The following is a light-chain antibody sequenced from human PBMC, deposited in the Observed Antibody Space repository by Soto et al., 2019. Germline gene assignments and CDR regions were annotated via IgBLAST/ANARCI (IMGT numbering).Light chain of an antibody. J-gene: IGLJ1*01. CDR2: DVS. Sequence: QSALTQPASVSGSPGQSITISCTGTRSDVGGFNFVSWYQQHPGKAPKVLIYDVSERPSGVSNRFSGSKSGNTASLTISGLQAEDEADYYCSSYASISTYVFGTGTKLTVL. V-gene: IGLV2-14*01. CDR1: RSDVGGFNF. CDR3: SSYASISTYV.